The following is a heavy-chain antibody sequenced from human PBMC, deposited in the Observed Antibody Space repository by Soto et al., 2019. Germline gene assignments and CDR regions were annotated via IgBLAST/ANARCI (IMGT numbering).Heavy chain of an antibody. D-gene: IGHD2-21*02. CDR1: GVTFSNYG. Sequence: QVQLVESGGGVVQPGRSLRLSCAASGVTFSNYGMHWVRQAPGKGLEWVAVISDDGSNTYYADSVKGRFTISRDNSKNTLYVQMNSLRAEDTAVYYCARDGLMGVTNLAGSWCQGTLLTVSS. CDR3: ARDGLMGVTNLAGS. CDR2: ISDDGSNT. J-gene: IGHJ1*01. V-gene: IGHV3-30*03.